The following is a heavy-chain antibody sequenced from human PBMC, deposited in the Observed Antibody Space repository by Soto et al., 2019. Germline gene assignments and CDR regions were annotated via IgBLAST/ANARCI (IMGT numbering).Heavy chain of an antibody. CDR2: ISAYNGNT. CDR3: ARKESGSSHDY. J-gene: IGHJ4*02. D-gene: IGHD1-26*01. Sequence: ASVKVSCKASGYTFTTYGISWVRQAPGQGLEWLGWISAYNGNTNYAQKLQGRVTMTTDTSTSKAYMELRSLTSDDTALFYCARKESGSSHDYWGQGALVTV. CDR1: GYTFTTYG. V-gene: IGHV1-18*01.